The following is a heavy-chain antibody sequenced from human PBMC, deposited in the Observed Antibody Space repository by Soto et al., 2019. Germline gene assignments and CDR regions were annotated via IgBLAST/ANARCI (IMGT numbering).Heavy chain of an antibody. CDR3: AMVDVYVTPSPQDV. CDR2: INTYNGNT. Sequence: QVQLVQSRAEVKNAGASVKVSCKASGYSFTRYGIAWARQAPGQGLEWMGWINTYNGNTNYAQNLQGRVTLTTDTSTSTAYMELTSLRSNDTAIYYSAMVDVYVTPSPQDVWGQGTTVIVSS. V-gene: IGHV1-18*01. D-gene: IGHD3-16*01. CDR1: GYSFTRYG. J-gene: IGHJ6*02.